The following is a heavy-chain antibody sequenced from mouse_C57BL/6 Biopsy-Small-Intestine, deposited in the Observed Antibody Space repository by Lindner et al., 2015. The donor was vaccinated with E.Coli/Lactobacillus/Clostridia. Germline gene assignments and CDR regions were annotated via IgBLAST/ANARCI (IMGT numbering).Heavy chain of an antibody. Sequence: VQLQESGPELVKPGASVKISCKASGYAFSSSWMNWVKQRPGKGLEWIGRIYPGDGITNYNGEFKGKATLTADKSSSTAYMQLSTLTSEDSAVYFCARASYGSSSFYAMDYWGQGTSVTVSS. J-gene: IGHJ4*01. V-gene: IGHV1-82*01. CDR2: IYPGDGIT. CDR1: GYAFSSSW. D-gene: IGHD1-1*01. CDR3: ARASYGSSSFYAMDY.